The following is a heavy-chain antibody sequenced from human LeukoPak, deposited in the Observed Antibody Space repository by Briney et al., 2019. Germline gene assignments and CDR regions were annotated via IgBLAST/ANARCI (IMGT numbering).Heavy chain of an antibody. CDR2: ISGGGGST. Sequence: GGSLRLSCAASGFTFSSYAMSWVRQAPGKGLEWVSGISGGGGSTYYADSVKGRFTISRDNSKNTLYLQMNSLRAEDTAVYYCARRRYNSAGNYFDYWGQGTLSPSPQ. V-gene: IGHV3-23*01. J-gene: IGHJ4*02. CDR1: GFTFSSYA. D-gene: IGHD6-19*01. CDR3: ARRRYNSAGNYFDY.